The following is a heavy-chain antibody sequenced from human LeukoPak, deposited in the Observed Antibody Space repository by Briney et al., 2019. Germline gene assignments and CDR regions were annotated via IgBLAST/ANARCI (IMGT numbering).Heavy chain of an antibody. Sequence: PGGSLRLSCAASGFTFSSYSMNWVRQAPGKGLEWVSSISSSSSYIYYADSVKGRFTISRDNAKNSPYLQMNSLRAEDTAVYYCARDPGQRDYYYYYYMDVWGKGTTVTVSS. V-gene: IGHV3-21*01. CDR3: ARDPGQRDYYYYYYMDV. D-gene: IGHD6-25*01. J-gene: IGHJ6*03. CDR2: ISSSSSYI. CDR1: GFTFSSYS.